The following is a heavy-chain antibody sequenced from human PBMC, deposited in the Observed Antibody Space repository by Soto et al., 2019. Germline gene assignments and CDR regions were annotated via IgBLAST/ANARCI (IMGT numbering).Heavy chain of an antibody. CDR1: SESFSVDY. D-gene: IGHD3-22*01. V-gene: IGHV4-34*01. Sequence: SATLSLACAGYSESFSVDYWSWIRQPPGKGLEWIGEINHRGTINYNPSLKSRVTISVDTSKIQFSLNLSSVTAADTAVYYCARRDASSADCFDPWGQGNLVTVSS. CDR3: ARRDASSADCFDP. CDR2: INHRGTI. J-gene: IGHJ5*02.